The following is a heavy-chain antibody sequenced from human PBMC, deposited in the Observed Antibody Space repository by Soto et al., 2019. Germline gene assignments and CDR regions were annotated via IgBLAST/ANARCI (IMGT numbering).Heavy chain of an antibody. CDR1: GFNVGAFA. Sequence: GGSLRLSCAASGFNVGAFAVNWVRQAPGKGLEWVSGISVSDAFIYYADSVRGRFSISRDASENILYLQMNSLRVDDTALYYCTRETVAGITGLDYWGPGTLVTSPQ. V-gene: IGHV3-23*01. D-gene: IGHD1-20*01. CDR3: TRETVAGITGLDY. J-gene: IGHJ4*02. CDR2: ISVSDAFI.